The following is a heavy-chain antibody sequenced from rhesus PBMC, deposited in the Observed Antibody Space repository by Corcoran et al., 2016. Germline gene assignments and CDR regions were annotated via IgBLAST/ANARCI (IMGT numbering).Heavy chain of an antibody. CDR1: GGSISSNY. Sequence: QLQLQESGPGLVKPSETLSLTCAVSGGSISSNYWSWIRQPPGKGLEWFGRISGSVGSTAYSPSRKSRVTIATDTAKNQCSLERCSVTAADTAVYYCARGIAGTTSLYIDLWGPGTPITISS. V-gene: IGHV4-173*01. CDR2: ISGSVGST. CDR3: ARGIAGTTSLYIDL. J-gene: IGHJ2*01. D-gene: IGHD1-20*01.